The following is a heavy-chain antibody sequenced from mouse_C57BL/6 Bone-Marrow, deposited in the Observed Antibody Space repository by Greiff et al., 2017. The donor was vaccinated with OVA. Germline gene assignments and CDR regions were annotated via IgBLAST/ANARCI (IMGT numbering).Heavy chain of an antibody. J-gene: IGHJ4*01. CDR1: GFNIKDDY. V-gene: IGHV14-4*01. D-gene: IGHD2-4*01. CDR3: TTYYDYDYAMDY. Sequence: EVKLVESGAELVRPGASVKLSCTASGFNIKDDYMHWVKQRPEQGLEWIGWIDPENGDTEYASKFQGKATITADTSSNTAYLQLSSLTSEDTAVYYCTTYYDYDYAMDYWGQGTSVTVSS. CDR2: IDPENGDT.